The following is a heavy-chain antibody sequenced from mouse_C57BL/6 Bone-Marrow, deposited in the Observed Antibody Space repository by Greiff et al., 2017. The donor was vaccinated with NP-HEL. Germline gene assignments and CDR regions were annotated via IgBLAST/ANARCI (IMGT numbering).Heavy chain of an antibody. CDR2: IFPGSGST. D-gene: IGHD3-2*02. CDR1: GYTFTGYW. J-gene: IGHJ2*01. V-gene: IGHV1-9*01. CDR3: AREGWVFDY. Sequence: VQLQQSGAELLKPGASVKLSCKATGYTFTGYWIAWVKQRPGHGLEWIGEIFPGSGSTTYNEKFKGTATFTADTSSNTAYMQLSSRTTEDSAIYYGAREGWVFDYWGQGTTLTVSS.